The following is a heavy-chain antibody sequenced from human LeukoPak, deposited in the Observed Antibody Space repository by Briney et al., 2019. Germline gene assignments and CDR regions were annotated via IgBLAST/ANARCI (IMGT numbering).Heavy chain of an antibody. D-gene: IGHD2-2*01. CDR1: GFTFSSYA. CDR2: ISSSSSTI. J-gene: IGHJ4*02. V-gene: IGHV3-48*04. Sequence: GGSLRLSCVASGFTFSSYAMSWVRQASGKGLEWVSYISSSSSTIYYADSVKGRFTISRDNAKNSLYLQMNSLRAEDTAVYYCAKDPAAVPRYFDYWGQGTLVTVSS. CDR3: AKDPAAVPRYFDY.